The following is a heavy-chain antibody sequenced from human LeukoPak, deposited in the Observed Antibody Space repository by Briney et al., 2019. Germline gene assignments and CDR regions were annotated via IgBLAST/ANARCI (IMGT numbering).Heavy chain of an antibody. Sequence: SETLSLTCTVSGGSISSYYWSWIRQPPGKGLEWIGYIYYSGSTNYNPSLKSRVTISVDTSKNQFSLKLNSVTAADTAVYYCARALVGGNWFDPWGQGTLVTVSS. J-gene: IGHJ5*02. CDR2: IYYSGST. CDR1: GGSISSYY. D-gene: IGHD2-15*01. CDR3: ARALVGGNWFDP. V-gene: IGHV4-59*08.